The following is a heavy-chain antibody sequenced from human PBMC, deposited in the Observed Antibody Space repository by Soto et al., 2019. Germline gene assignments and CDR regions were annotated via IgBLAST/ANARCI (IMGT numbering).Heavy chain of an antibody. J-gene: IGHJ3*02. CDR1: GGSFSGYE. CDR3: ERIVLMVYAIMEDDAFDI. V-gene: IGHV4-34*01. D-gene: IGHD2-8*01. Sequence: XTLSLTCAVYGGSFSGYEWSWIRQPPGKGLEWIGEINHSGSTNYNPSLKSRVTISVDTSKNQFSLKLSSVTAEDTAVYYCERIVLMVYAIMEDDAFDIWGQGTMGTVSS. CDR2: INHSGST.